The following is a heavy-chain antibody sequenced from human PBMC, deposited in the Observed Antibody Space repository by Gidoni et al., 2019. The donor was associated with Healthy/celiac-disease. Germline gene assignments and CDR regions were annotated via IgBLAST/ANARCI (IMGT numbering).Heavy chain of an antibody. CDR1: GGSVSTGDYY. J-gene: IGHJ6*02. V-gene: IGHV4-61*08. D-gene: IGHD2-21*01. CDR3: ARDTPVVNGFDV. CDR2: IYYSGST. Sequence: QVQLQESGPGLVKPSATLSLTCTVSGGSVSTGDYYWSWIRQPPGKGLEWIGYIYYSGSTNYNPSLKSRVTILVDMSKNQFSLKLSSVTAADTAVYYCARDTPVVNGFDVWGQGTTVTVSS.